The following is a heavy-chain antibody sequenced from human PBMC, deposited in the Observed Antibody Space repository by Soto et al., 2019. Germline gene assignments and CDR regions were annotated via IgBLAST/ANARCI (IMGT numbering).Heavy chain of an antibody. Sequence: GGSLRLSCAASGFTVSSNYMSWVRQAPGKGLEWVSVIYSGGSTYYADSVKGRFTISRDNSKNTLYLQMNSLRAEDTAVYYCARESPQSHIDYWGQGTLVTVSS. CDR2: IYSGGST. J-gene: IGHJ4*02. CDR3: ARESPQSHIDY. CDR1: GFTVSSNY. V-gene: IGHV3-66*01.